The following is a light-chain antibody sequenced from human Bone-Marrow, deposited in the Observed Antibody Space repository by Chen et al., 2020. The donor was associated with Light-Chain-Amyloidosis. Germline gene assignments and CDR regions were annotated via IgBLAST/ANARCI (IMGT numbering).Light chain of an antibody. CDR2: DDS. CDR3: QVWERSSDRPV. V-gene: IGLV3-21*02. J-gene: IGLJ3*02. Sequence: SYVLTQPSSVSVAPGQTATIACGGNNIGSTSVHWYQQTPGQAPLLFGYDDSDRPPGIPGRLSGSNSGNTATLTISRVEAGDEADYYCQVWERSSDRPVFGGGTKLTVL. CDR1: NIGSTS.